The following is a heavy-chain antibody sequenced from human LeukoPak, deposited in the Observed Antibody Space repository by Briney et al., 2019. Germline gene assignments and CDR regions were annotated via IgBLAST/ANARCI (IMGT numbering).Heavy chain of an antibody. CDR1: GYSFTSYW. CDR3: ARANYDILTGYYEGFDY. Sequence: GESLKISCKGSGYSFTSYWIGWVRQMPGKGLEWMGITYPGDSDTRYSPSFQGQVTISADKSISTAYLQWSSLKASDTAMYYCARANYDILTGYYEGFDYWGQGTLVTVSS. CDR2: TYPGDSDT. D-gene: IGHD3-9*01. J-gene: IGHJ4*02. V-gene: IGHV5-51*01.